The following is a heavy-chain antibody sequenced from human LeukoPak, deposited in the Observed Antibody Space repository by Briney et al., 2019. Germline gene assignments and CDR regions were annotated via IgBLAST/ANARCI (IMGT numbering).Heavy chain of an antibody. CDR2: IYYSGST. CDR3: ARGESYSSGWDWYFDL. D-gene: IGHD6-19*01. CDR1: GGSISSSSYY. V-gene: IGHV4-39*07. Sequence: SETLSLTCTVSGGSISSSSYYWGWIRQPPGKGLEWIGSIYYSGSTYYNPSLKSRVTISVDTSKNQFSLKLSSVTAADTAVYYCARGESYSSGWDWYFDLWGRGTLVTVSS. J-gene: IGHJ2*01.